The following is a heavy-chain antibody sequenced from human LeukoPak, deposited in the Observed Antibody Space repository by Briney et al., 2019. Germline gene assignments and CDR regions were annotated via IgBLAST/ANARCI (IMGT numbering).Heavy chain of an antibody. D-gene: IGHD2-21*02. CDR2: IYYSGST. V-gene: IGHV4-38-2*02. CDR1: GYSISSSHY. CDR3: ARSPAYCGGDCPTGGAFDI. Sequence: PSETLSLTCTVSGYSISSSHYWGWIRQPPGKGLEWIGTIYYSGSTYYNPSLKSRVTISVDTSKNQFSLKLSSVTAAEKAVYYCARSPAYCGGDCPTGGAFDIWGQGTMVTVSS. J-gene: IGHJ3*02.